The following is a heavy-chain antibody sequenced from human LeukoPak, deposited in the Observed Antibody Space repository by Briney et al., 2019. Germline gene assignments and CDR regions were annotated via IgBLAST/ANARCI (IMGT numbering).Heavy chain of an antibody. CDR2: INPSGGST. V-gene: IGHV1-46*01. D-gene: IGHD3-22*01. CDR3: ARAGGYYLGYFDL. CDR1: GYTFTDYY. J-gene: IGHJ4*02. Sequence: ASVKVSCKASGYTFTDYYIHWVRQAPGQGLEWMRVINPSGGSTTYAQKFQGRLTMTRDTSTSTVYMELSSLRSEDTATHFYARAGGYYLGYFDLWGQGTLVTVSS.